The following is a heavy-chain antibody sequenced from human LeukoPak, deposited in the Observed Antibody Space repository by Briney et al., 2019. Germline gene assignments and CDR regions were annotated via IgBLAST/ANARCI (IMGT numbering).Heavy chain of an antibody. CDR2: INPSGGST. V-gene: IGHV1-46*01. CDR1: GYTFTSYY. CDR3: AREIVVVVTRQTWFDP. D-gene: IGHD2-15*01. J-gene: IGHJ5*02. Sequence: ASVKVSCKASGYTFTSYYMHWVRQAPGQELEWMGIINPSGGSTSYAQKFQGRVTMTRDTSTSTVYMELSSLRSEDTAVYYCAREIVVVVTRQTWFDPWGQGTLVTVSS.